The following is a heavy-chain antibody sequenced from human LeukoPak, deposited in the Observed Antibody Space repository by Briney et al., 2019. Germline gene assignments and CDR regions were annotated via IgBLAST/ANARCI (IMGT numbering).Heavy chain of an antibody. V-gene: IGHV3-30-3*01. CDR2: ISYDGSNK. J-gene: IGHJ4*02. Sequence: GGSLRLSCAASGFTFSSYAMHWVRQAPGKGLEWVAVISYDGSNKYYADSVKGRFTISRDNCKNTLYLQMNSLRAEDTAVYYCARDRYCSGGSCYGGAFDYWGQGTLVTVSS. CDR3: ARDRYCSGGSCYGGAFDY. CDR1: GFTFSSYA. D-gene: IGHD2-15*01.